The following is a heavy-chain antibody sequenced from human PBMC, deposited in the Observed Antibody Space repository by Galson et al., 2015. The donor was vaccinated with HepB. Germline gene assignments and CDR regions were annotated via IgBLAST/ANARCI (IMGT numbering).Heavy chain of an antibody. CDR2: ISPGSSYT. CDR3: VRVAVGSSHWFAP. CDR1: GFTFRDFF. V-gene: IGHV3-11*05. Sequence: SLRLSCAASGFTFRDFFMTWVRQSPGKGLEWLSYISPGSSYTHYADSVKGRFTISRDNARNSIYLQMHKLRVEDTAVYFCVRVAVGSSHWFAPCGRGTLVTVSP. J-gene: IGHJ5*02. D-gene: IGHD3-10*01.